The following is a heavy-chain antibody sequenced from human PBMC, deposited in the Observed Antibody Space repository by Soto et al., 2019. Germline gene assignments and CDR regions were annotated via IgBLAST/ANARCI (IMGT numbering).Heavy chain of an antibody. CDR2: ISYDGSNK. CDR3: AKVLDYYGSGSHYYYYGMDV. J-gene: IGHJ6*02. D-gene: IGHD3-10*01. V-gene: IGHV3-30*18. Sequence: WGSLRLSCAASGVTFSSYGSHWVRQAPGKGLEWVAVISYDGSNKYYSDSVKGRFTICRDNSKNTLYLQMNSLRAEDTAVYYCAKVLDYYGSGSHYYYYGMDVWGQGTTVTVSS. CDR1: GVTFSSYG.